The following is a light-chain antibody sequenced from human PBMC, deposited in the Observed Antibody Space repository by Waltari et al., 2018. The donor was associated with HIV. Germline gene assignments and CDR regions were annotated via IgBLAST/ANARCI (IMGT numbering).Light chain of an antibody. CDR3: CSYTGTNSLH. V-gene: IGLV2-14*01. J-gene: IGLJ2*01. CDR1: STHVRCSDF. CDR2: EVT. Sequence: QSALTQPASVSGSPGQSITISCTRASTHVRCSDFLSWYQQHPGKAPRLIIYEVTNRPSGVSNRFFGSKSANTASLTISGLQADDEADYYCSYTGTNSLHFGGGTKVTVL.